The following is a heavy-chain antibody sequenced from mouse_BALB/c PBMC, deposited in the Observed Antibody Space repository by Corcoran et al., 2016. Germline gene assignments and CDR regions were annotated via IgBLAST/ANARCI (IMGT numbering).Heavy chain of an antibody. CDR1: GFNIKDTY. D-gene: IGHD1-2*01. Sequence: EVQLQQSGAELVKPGASVKLSCTASGFNIKDTYMHGVKQRPEQGLEWIGRIDPENGNTKYDPKFQGKATITADTASNTAYLQLSSLPAEDTAVYYCSSTTARWVAYWGQGTLVTVSA. V-gene: IGHV14-3*02. CDR2: IDPENGNT. J-gene: IGHJ3*01. CDR3: SSTTARWVAY.